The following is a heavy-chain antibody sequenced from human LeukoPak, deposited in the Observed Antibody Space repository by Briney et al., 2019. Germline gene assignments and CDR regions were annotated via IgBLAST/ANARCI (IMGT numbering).Heavy chain of an antibody. D-gene: IGHD3-9*01. CDR3: ARFRVDLTGYYEIEY. J-gene: IGHJ4*02. Sequence: SETLSLTCTVSGGSISSYYWNWIRQSPGKGLEWIGYIYYSGNTNYNPSPKSRVTISVDTSKNQFSLKLHSVTAADTAVYYCARFRVDLTGYYEIEYWGQGTLVTVSS. V-gene: IGHV4-59*01. CDR2: IYYSGNT. CDR1: GGSISSYY.